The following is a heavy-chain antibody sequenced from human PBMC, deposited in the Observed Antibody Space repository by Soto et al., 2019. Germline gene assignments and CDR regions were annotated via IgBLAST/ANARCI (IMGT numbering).Heavy chain of an antibody. Sequence: GGSLRLSCAASGFTFSSYAKSWVRQAPGKGLEWVSAIIYTAGNTYYTDSVKGRFTISRDNSQNTVFLQMNSLRIEDTGVYSCARGLTGRYSIAFDIWGQGTMVTVSS. CDR2: IIYTAGNT. V-gene: IGHV3-23*01. CDR1: GFTFSSYA. D-gene: IGHD1-26*01. J-gene: IGHJ3*02. CDR3: ARGLTGRYSIAFDI.